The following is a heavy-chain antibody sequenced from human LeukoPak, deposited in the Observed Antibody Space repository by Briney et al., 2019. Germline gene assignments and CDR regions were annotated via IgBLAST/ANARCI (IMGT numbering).Heavy chain of an antibody. CDR2: IYTSGST. D-gene: IGHD3-10*01. J-gene: IGHJ5*02. V-gene: IGHV4-4*07. CDR1: GGSISSYY. CDR3: ARDRTGGSGSPDGFDP. Sequence: SETLSLTCTVSGGSISSYYWSWIRQAAGKGLEWIGRIYTSGSTNYNPSLKSRVTMSVDTSKNQFSLKLSSVTAADTAVYYCARDRTGGSGSPDGFDPWGQGTLVTVSS.